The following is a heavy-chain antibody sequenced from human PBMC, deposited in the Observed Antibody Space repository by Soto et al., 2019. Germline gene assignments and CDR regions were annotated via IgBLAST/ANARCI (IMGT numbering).Heavy chain of an antibody. CDR2: ISGSGGTT. V-gene: IGHV3-23*01. CDR3: AKDRHYGSGSYSAIYLDY. D-gene: IGHD3-10*01. J-gene: IGHJ4*02. Sequence: EVQLLESGGGLVQPGGSLRLSCGGSGFTFNSYAMTWVRQAPWKGLECVSAISGSGGTTYYANSVKGRITISRDQSKDTGYRHMHSLRAEDTAIYYCAKDRHYGSGSYSAIYLDYWGQGTLVTVSS. CDR1: GFTFNSYA.